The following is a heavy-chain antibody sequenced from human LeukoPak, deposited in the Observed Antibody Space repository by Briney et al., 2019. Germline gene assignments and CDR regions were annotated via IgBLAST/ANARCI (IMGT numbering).Heavy chain of an antibody. CDR1: GYTFTSYG. V-gene: IGHV1-18*01. CDR2: ISAYNGNT. J-gene: IGHJ5*02. Sequence: GASVKVSCKASGYTFTSYGISWVREAPGQGLEWMGWISAYNGNTNYAQKLQGRVTMTTDTSTSTAYMELRSLRSDDTAVYYCARGGMEKQQLAINWFDPWGQGTLVTVSS. D-gene: IGHD6-13*01. CDR3: ARGGMEKQQLAINWFDP.